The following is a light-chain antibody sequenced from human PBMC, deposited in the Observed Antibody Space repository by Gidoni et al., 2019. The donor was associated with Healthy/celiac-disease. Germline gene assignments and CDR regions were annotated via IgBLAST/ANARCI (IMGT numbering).Light chain of an antibody. CDR3: QQYNNWLT. Sequence: EIVLTPSPPTLSVSPGERATLSCRASQSVSSNFAWYQQKPGQAPRLLIYGASTRATGIPGRFSGSGSGTEFTLTISSLQSEDFAVYYCQQYNNWLTFGGGTKVEIK. J-gene: IGKJ4*01. CDR2: GAS. V-gene: IGKV3-15*01. CDR1: QSVSSN.